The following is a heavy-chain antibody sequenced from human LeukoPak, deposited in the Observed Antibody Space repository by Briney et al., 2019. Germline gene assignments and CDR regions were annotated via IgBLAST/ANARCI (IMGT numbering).Heavy chain of an antibody. J-gene: IGHJ4*02. D-gene: IGHD6-19*01. CDR1: GGSISSSSYY. CDR2: IYYSGST. CDR3: VKSGGYGLIDY. Sequence: SETLSLTCTVSGGSISSSSYYWGWIRQPPGKGLEWVGSIYYSGSTYYNPSLKSRVTISVDTSKNQFSLRLSSVTAADTAMYYCVKSGGYGLIDYWGQGTLVTVSS. V-gene: IGHV4-39*01.